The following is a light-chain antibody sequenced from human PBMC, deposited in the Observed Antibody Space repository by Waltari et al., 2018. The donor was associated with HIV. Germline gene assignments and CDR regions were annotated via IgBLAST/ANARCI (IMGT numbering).Light chain of an antibody. Sequence: DIQVTQSPISLSAFVGDRVTITCRTSQRIRTSLNWYQQQSGSAPKLLISGAFNRQSGVPSRFSGSGSGTDFTLTIDNLQPEDFATYYCQNVASFGQGTKVEIK. J-gene: IGKJ1*01. CDR1: QRIRTS. CDR2: GAF. V-gene: IGKV1-39*01. CDR3: QNVAS.